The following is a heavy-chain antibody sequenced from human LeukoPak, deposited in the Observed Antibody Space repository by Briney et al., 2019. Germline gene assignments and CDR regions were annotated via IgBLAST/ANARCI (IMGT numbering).Heavy chain of an antibody. D-gene: IGHD2-15*01. V-gene: IGHV3-21*01. J-gene: IGHJ6*02. CDR1: GFTFSSYS. CDR2: ISRSSSYI. CDR3: ARADCSGGSCHVRYYYGMDV. Sequence: GGSLRLSCAASGFTFSSYSMNWVRQAPGKGLEWVSSISRSSSYIYYADSVKGRFTISRDNAKNSLYLQMNSLRAEDTSVYYCARADCSGGSCHVRYYYGMDVWGQGTTVTVSS.